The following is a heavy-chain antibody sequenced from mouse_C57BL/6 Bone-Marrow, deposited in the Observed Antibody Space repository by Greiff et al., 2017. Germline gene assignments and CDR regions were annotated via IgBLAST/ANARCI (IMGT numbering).Heavy chain of an antibody. CDR1: GYAFSSYW. V-gene: IGHV1-80*01. D-gene: IGHD1-1*01. CDR3: ARSLRFDY. Sequence: VKLMESGAELVKPGASVKISCKASGYAFSSYWMNWVKPRPGKGLEWIGQIYPGDGDTNYNGKFKGKATLTADKSSSTAYMQLSSLTSEDSAVYFCARSLRFDYWGQGTTLTVSS. CDR2: IYPGDGDT. J-gene: IGHJ2*01.